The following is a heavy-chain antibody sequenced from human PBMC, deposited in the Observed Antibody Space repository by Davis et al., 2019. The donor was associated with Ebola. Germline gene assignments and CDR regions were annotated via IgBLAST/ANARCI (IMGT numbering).Heavy chain of an antibody. CDR3: ARAEGPAYCSGGSCYSEYGMDV. CDR2: ITTFNGNT. J-gene: IGHJ6*02. D-gene: IGHD2-15*01. CDR1: GYTFTKNG. V-gene: IGHV1-18*04. Sequence: AASVKVSCKASGYTFTKNGISWVRQAPGQGLEWMGWITTFNGNTNFGPKFLGRVTMTTDTSTSTAYMELRSLRSDDTAVYYCARAEGPAYCSGGSCYSEYGMDVWGQGTTVTVSS.